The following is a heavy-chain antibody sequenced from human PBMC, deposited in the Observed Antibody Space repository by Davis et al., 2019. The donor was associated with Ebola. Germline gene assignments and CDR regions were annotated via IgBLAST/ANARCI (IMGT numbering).Heavy chain of an antibody. CDR1: GFTFSSYA. J-gene: IGHJ3*02. CDR3: ARPRYSSGPEHAFDI. CDR2: ISGSGGST. V-gene: IGHV3-23*01. Sequence: GESLKLSCAASGFTFSSYAMSWVRQAPGKGLEWVSAISGSGGSTYYADSVKGRFTISRDNSKNTLYLQMNSLRAEDTAVYYCARPRYSSGPEHAFDIWGQGTMVTVSS. D-gene: IGHD6-19*01.